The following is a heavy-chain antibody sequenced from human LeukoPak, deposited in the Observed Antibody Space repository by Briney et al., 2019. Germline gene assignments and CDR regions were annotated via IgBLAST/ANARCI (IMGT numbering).Heavy chain of an antibody. V-gene: IGHV4-39*07. CDR2: IYYSGST. J-gene: IGHJ4*02. Sequence: PSETLSLTCTVSGGSISSSSYYWGWIRQPPGKGLEWIGSIYYSGSTYYNPSLKSRVTISVDASMNQFSLKLSSVTAADTAVYYCARDSPGSIDYWGQGTLVTVSS. CDR3: ARDSPGSIDY. D-gene: IGHD2-2*01. CDR1: GGSISSSSYY.